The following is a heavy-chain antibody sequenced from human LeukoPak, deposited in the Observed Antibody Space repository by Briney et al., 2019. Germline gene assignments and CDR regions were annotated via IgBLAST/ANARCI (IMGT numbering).Heavy chain of an antibody. V-gene: IGHV4-59*12. CDR3: ARGLKGYCSGGSCYSYYYYYMDV. J-gene: IGHJ6*03. CDR2: IYYSGST. Sequence: SETLSLTCTVSGGSISSYYWSWIRQPPGKGLEWIGYIYYSGSTNYNPSLKSRVTISVDTSKNQFSLKLSSVTAADTAVYYCARGLKGYCSGGSCYSYYYYYMDVWGKGTTVTVSS. CDR1: GGSISSYY. D-gene: IGHD2-15*01.